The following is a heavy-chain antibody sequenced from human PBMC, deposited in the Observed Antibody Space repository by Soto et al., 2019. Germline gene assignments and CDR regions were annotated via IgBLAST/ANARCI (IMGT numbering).Heavy chain of an antibody. D-gene: IGHD3-22*01. CDR1: GGTFSTYA. Sequence: SVKISSKTSGGTFSTYAINCVRQAPGQGLEWMGGIIPVFGTATYAQKFQDRVTITADESTSTAYRELSSLRSEDTDVYYCASHSFYYDSSGYYPPLGYWGQGTMVTVSS. CDR3: ASHSFYYDSSGYYPPLGY. CDR2: IIPVFGTA. V-gene: IGHV1-69*13. J-gene: IGHJ4*02.